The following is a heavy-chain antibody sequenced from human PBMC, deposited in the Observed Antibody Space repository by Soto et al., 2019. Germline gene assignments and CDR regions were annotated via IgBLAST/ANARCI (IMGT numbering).Heavy chain of an antibody. V-gene: IGHV4-31*03. CDR1: GGSISSGGHY. J-gene: IGHJ4*02. CDR3: AREVAATTHFDS. Sequence: QVQLQESGPGLVKPSQTLSLTCTVSGGSISSGGHYWSWIRQHPGKGLEWIGYMYYAASGYYNPSLQSRVTISIDTSKNQFSLELSSVTAADTAVYYCAREVAATTHFDSWGQGTLVTVSS. CDR2: MYYAASG. D-gene: IGHD5-12*01.